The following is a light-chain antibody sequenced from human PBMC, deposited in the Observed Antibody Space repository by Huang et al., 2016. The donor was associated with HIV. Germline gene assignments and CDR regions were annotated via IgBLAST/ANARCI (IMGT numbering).Light chain of an antibody. CDR3: QQYNNWPPEDT. V-gene: IGKV3-15*01. Sequence: EIVMTQSPATLSVSPGERATRSCRASPSVSSNLAWYPQKPGQAPRLRIEGASPRATGIPARFSGSGSGTEFTLTISSLQSEDVAVYYCQQYNNWPPEDTFGQGTKLEIK. CDR2: GAS. J-gene: IGKJ2*01. CDR1: PSVSSN.